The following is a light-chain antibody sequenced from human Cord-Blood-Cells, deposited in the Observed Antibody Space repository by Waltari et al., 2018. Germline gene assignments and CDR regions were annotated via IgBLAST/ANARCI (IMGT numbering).Light chain of an antibody. CDR2: DVS. J-gene: IGLJ2*01. V-gene: IGLV2-14*01. CDR3: SSYTSSSTVV. CDR1: SRDAGGYKY. Sequence: QSALTQPAPVSGYPGQSTTISCHGTSRDAGGYKYVSWYQQHPGKAPKLIIYDVSKRPSGVSNRFSGSKSGNTASLTISGLQAEDEADYYCSSYTSSSTVVFGGGTKLTVL.